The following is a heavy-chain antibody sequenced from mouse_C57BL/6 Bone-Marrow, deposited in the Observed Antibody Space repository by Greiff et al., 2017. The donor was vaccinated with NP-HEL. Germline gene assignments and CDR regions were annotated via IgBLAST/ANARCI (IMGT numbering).Heavy chain of an antibody. Sequence: QVQLQQPGAELVKPGASVKMSCKASGYTFTSYWITWVKQRPGQGLEWIGDIYPGSGSNNYNEKFQNKATMIVDTPSSKAYMQLSSLTAEDSAVYYCASGRQLRLPWGQGTTLTVSS. J-gene: IGHJ2*01. CDR2: IYPGSGSN. D-gene: IGHD3-2*02. CDR3: ASGRQLRLP. V-gene: IGHV1-55*01. CDR1: GYTFTSYW.